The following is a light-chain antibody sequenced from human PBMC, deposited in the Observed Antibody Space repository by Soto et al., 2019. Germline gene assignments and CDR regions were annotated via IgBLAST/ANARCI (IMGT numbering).Light chain of an antibody. J-gene: IGLJ2*01. CDR3: ASWDDSLNGVV. CDR2: SNN. CDR1: NSNIGSNT. V-gene: IGLV1-44*01. Sequence: QSVLTQPPSASGTPGQRVSISCSGSNSNIGSNTVNWYQQVPGAPPKLLIYSNNQRPSGVPDRFSASKSATSASVAISGLQSDDEADYYCASWDDSLNGVVFGGGTKLTVL.